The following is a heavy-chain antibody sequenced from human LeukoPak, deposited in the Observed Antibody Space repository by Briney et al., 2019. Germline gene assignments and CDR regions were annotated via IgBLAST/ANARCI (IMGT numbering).Heavy chain of an antibody. Sequence: ASVKVSCKASGYTFTRYYMHWVRQAPGKGLEWMGGFDPEDGETIYAQKFQGRVTMTEDTSTDTAYMELSSLRSEDTAVYYCATDPTYYYDSSGYNWGQGTLVTVSS. CDR1: GYTFTRYY. CDR2: FDPEDGET. J-gene: IGHJ4*02. D-gene: IGHD3-22*01. CDR3: ATDPTYYYDSSGYN. V-gene: IGHV1-24*01.